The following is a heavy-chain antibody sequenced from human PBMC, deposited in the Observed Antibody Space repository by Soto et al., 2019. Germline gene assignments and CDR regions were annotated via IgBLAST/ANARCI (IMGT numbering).Heavy chain of an antibody. CDR2: INHSGST. CDR1: GGSFSGYY. CDR3: ARGPNYYGSGSYNSYYYYYGIHV. J-gene: IGHJ6*02. D-gene: IGHD3-10*01. V-gene: IGHV4-34*01. Sequence: KTSETLSLTCAVYGGSFSGYYWSWIRQPPGKGLEWIGEINHSGSTNYNPSLKSRVTISVDTSKNQFSLKLSSVTAAATAVYYCARGPNYYGSGSYNSYYYYYGIHVWGQGTTVTV.